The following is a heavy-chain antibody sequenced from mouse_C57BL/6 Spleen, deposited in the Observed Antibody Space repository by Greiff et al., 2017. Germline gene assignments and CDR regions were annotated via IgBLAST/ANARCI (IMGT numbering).Heavy chain of an antibody. CDR3: TREDYGSFFDY. J-gene: IGHJ2*01. D-gene: IGHD1-1*01. CDR2: IDPETGGT. Sequence: SGAELVRPGASVTLSCKASGYTFTDYEMHWVKQTPVHGLEWIGAIDPETGGTAYNQKFKGKAILTADKSSSTAYMELRSLTSEDSAVYYCTREDYGSFFDYWGQGTTLTVSS. V-gene: IGHV1-15*01. CDR1: GYTFTDYE.